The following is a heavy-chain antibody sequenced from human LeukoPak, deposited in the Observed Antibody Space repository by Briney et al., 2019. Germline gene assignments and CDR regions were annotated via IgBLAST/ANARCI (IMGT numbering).Heavy chain of an antibody. CDR3: ARIGYNHHLDY. D-gene: IGHD5-24*01. V-gene: IGHV1-2*02. CDR1: GYTFTDYY. CDR2: INPNSGGT. J-gene: IGHJ4*02. Sequence: ASVKVSCTASGYTFTDYYIHWVRQAPGQGLEWMGWINPNSGGTNYAQTFQGRVTMTRDTSITTAYLELSRLRSDDTAVYYCARIGYNHHLDYWGQGTLVTVSS.